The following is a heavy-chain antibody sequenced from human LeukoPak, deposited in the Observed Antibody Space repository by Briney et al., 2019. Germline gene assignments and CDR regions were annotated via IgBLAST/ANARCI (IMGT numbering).Heavy chain of an antibody. J-gene: IGHJ2*01. CDR1: DYTFTSYG. Sequence: ASVKVSCKASDYTFTSYGITWVRQAPGQGLDWMGWISGYNGNTNYAQNFQGRVTMTTDTSTGTAYMELRSLRSDDTAVYYCARGPRYCSSTSCFAGHWYFDLWGRGTLVTVSS. CDR2: ISGYNGNT. CDR3: ARGPRYCSSTSCFAGHWYFDL. V-gene: IGHV1-18*04. D-gene: IGHD2-2*01.